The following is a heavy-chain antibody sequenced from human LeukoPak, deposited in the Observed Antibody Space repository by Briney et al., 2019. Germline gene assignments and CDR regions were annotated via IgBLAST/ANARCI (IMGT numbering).Heavy chain of an antibody. CDR1: GGTFSSYA. Sequence: SVKVSCKASGGTFSSYAISWVRQAPGQGLEWMGRIIPIFGIANYAQKFQGRVTITADKSTSTAYMELSSLRSEDTAVYYCAILEMATTLPYFDYWGQGNPGHRLL. J-gene: IGHJ4*02. V-gene: IGHV1-69*04. CDR2: IIPIFGIA. D-gene: IGHD5-24*01. CDR3: AILEMATTLPYFDY.